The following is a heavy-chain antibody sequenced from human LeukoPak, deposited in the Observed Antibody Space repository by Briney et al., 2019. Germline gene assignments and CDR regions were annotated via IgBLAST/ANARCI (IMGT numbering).Heavy chain of an antibody. D-gene: IGHD3-16*02. CDR3: AKDHYVYVWGSYRYRPLFDY. V-gene: IGHV3-23*01. Sequence: PGGSLRLSCAASGFTFSSYAMSWVRQAPGKGLEWVSAISGSGGSTYYADSVKGRFTISRDNSKNTLYLQMNSLRAEDTAVYYCAKDHYVYVWGSYRYRPLFDYWGQGTLATVSS. CDR2: ISGSGGST. J-gene: IGHJ4*02. CDR1: GFTFSSYA.